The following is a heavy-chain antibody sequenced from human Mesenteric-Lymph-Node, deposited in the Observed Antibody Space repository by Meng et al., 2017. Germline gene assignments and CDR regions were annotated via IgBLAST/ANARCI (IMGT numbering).Heavy chain of an antibody. D-gene: IGHD6-19*01. CDR3: ARGIAVAGYPF. CDR2: INHSGST. J-gene: IGHJ4*02. Sequence: QVQLQQWGAGLLKPSETLSLTCAVYGGSFSGYYWSWIRQPPGKGLEWIGEINHSGSTDYNPSLKSRVTISVDTSKNQFSLKLSSVTAADTAVYYCARGIAVAGYPFWGQGTLVTVSS. CDR1: GGSFSGYY. V-gene: IGHV4-34*01.